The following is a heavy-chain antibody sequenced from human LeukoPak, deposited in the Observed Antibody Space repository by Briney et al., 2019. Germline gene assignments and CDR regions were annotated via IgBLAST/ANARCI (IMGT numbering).Heavy chain of an antibody. CDR2: ISAYNGNT. D-gene: IGHD2-15*01. J-gene: IGHJ4*02. Sequence: ASVKVSCKASGYTLTSYGISWVRQAPGQGLEGMGWISAYNGNTNYAQKLQGRVTMTTDTSASTAYMELSSLRSEDMAVYYCARSAPPTLPIYYFDYWGQGTLVTVSS. V-gene: IGHV1-18*03. CDR1: GYTLTSYG. CDR3: ARSAPPTLPIYYFDY.